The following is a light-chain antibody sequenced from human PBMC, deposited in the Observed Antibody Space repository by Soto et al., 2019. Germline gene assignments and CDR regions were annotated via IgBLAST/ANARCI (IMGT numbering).Light chain of an antibody. CDR2: GAS. Sequence: IVMTQSPPTVSVSPSVIATLSFSHSQSVSSNLAWYQQKPGQAPRLLIYGASTRATGIPARFSGSGSGREFTLTISSLQSEDFAVYYCQQYNNWPPITFGQGTRLEIK. CDR3: QQYNNWPPIT. J-gene: IGKJ5*01. V-gene: IGKV3-15*01. CDR1: QSVSSN.